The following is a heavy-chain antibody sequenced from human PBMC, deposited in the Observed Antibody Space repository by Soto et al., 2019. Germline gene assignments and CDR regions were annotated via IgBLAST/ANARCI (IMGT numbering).Heavy chain of an antibody. CDR1: CGSISSYY. D-gene: IGHD6-13*01. CDR3: ARHGRIAAAGGVDY. CDR2: IYYSGST. Sequence: PSETLSITCGVSCGSISSYYWSWIRQPPGKGLEWIGYIYYSGSTNYNPSLKSRVTISVDTSKNQFSLKLSSVTAADTAVYYCARHGRIAAAGGVDYWGQGTLVTVSS. V-gene: IGHV4-59*08. J-gene: IGHJ4*02.